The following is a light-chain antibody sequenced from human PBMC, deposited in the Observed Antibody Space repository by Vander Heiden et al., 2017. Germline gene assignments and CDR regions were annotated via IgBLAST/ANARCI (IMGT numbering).Light chain of an antibody. CDR2: DNT. J-gene: IGLJ3*02. V-gene: IGLV1-47*02. Sequence: QSVLTQPPSPSGTPRQRVTISCSGSNSNIEFNFVYWYQQLPGTAPKLLIYDNTHRPSGVPDRFSCSKSGTSASLAISGLRSEDEAHYYCAAWDDRLNSRVFGGGTKLTVL. CDR3: AAWDDRLNSRV. CDR1: NSNIEFNF.